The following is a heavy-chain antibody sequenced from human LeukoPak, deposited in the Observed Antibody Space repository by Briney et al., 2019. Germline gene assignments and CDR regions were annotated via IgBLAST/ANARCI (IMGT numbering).Heavy chain of an antibody. CDR2: VWYDGRHK. CDR1: GFTFTSYG. Sequence: PGGSLRLSCAASGFTFTSYGMHWVRQAPGKGLEWLAVVWYDGRHKYYADSVKGRFTISRDNSKNTLYLQMDSLRAEDTAVYYCARDRRGGYDWSFDYWGQGTLVTVSS. CDR3: ARDRRGGYDWSFDY. D-gene: IGHD5-12*01. J-gene: IGHJ4*02. V-gene: IGHV3-33*01.